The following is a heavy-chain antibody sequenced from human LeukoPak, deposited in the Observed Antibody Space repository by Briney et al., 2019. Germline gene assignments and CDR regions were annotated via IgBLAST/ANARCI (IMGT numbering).Heavy chain of an antibody. J-gene: IGHJ4*02. CDR1: GFTFSSYA. CDR2: ISGSGGST. V-gene: IGHV3-23*01. Sequence: GGSLRLSCAASGFTFSSYAMSWVRQAPGKGLEWGSAISGSGGSTYYADSVKGRFTISRDNSKNTLYLQMNSLRAEDTAVYYCAKASGYYPYYFDYWGQGTLVTVSS. CDR3: AKASGYYPYYFDY. D-gene: IGHD3-22*01.